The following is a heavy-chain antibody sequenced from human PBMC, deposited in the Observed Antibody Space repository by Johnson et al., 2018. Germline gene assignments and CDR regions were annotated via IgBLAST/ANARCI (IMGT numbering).Heavy chain of an antibody. CDR2: INSDGGDT. CDR3: ARGGWDHAFDI. V-gene: IGHV3-74*01. D-gene: IGHD1-26*01. J-gene: IGHJ3*02. CDR1: GFTFTDYW. Sequence: EVQLVESGGGLIQPGGSLRLSCAASGFTFTDYWIHWVRQAPGKGLVWVSRINSDGGDTIYADSVKGRVIMSRDNAKNTLYLQMNSLRAEDTAVYYCARGGWDHAFDIWGQGTMVTVSS.